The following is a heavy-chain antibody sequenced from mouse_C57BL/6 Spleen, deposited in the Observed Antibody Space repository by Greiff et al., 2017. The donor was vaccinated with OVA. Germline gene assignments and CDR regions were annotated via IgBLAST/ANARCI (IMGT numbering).Heavy chain of an antibody. CDR3: ARSRGAHDY. CDR1: GYTFTDYY. CDR2: INPNNGGT. V-gene: IGHV1-26*01. Sequence: VQLQQSGPELVKPGASVKISCKASGYTFTDYYMNWVKQSHGKSLEWIGDINPNNGGTSYNQKFKGKATLTVDKSSSTAYMELRSLTSEDSAVYYCARSRGAHDYWGQGTTLTVSS. J-gene: IGHJ2*01.